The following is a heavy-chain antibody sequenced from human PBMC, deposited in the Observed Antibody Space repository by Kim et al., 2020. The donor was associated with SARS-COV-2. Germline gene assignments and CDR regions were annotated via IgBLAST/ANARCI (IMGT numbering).Heavy chain of an antibody. Sequence: SETLSLTCAVSGGSISSSNWWSWVRQPPGKGLEWIGEIYHSGSTNYNPSLKSRVTISVDKSKNQFSLKLSSVTAADTAVYYCASRRGVITGLYYYYGMDVWGQGTTVTVSS. D-gene: IGHD3-10*01. CDR2: IYHSGST. V-gene: IGHV4-4*02. J-gene: IGHJ6*02. CDR1: GGSISSSNW. CDR3: ASRRGVITGLYYYYGMDV.